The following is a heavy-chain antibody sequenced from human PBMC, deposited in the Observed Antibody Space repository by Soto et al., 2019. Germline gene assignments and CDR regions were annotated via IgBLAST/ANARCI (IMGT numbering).Heavy chain of an antibody. CDR3: AKGYSSGRWFDP. CDR2: IYHSGSA. J-gene: IGHJ5*02. CDR1: GGSISSSNW. Sequence: SETLSLTCAVSGGSISSSNWWSWVRQPPGKGLEWIGEIYHSGSANYNPSLKSRVTISVDKSKNHFSLKLSSVTAADTAVYYCAKGYSSGRWFDPWGQGTLVTVSS. V-gene: IGHV4-4*02. D-gene: IGHD6-19*01.